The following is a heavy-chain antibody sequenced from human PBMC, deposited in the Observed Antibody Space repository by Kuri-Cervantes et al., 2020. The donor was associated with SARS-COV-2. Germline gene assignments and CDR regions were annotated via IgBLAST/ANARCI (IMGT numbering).Heavy chain of an antibody. V-gene: IGHV3-23*01. Sequence: GESLKISCAASGFTFRSFAMSWVRQAPGKGLQWVSSISDSGADTYYADSVKGRFTISRDNAKNTLYLQMNSLRAEDTAVYYCARDLHTKDSNYYYYGMDVWGQGTTVTVSS. CDR1: GFTFRSFA. D-gene: IGHD4-11*01. CDR3: ARDLHTKDSNYYYYGMDV. J-gene: IGHJ6*02. CDR2: ISDSGADT.